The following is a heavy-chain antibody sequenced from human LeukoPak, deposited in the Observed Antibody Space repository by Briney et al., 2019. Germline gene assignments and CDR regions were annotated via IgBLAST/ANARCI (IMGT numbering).Heavy chain of an antibody. J-gene: IGHJ4*02. V-gene: IGHV5-51*01. CDR2: IYPGDSDT. CDR3: ARHRKGHGSGRAMDY. CDR1: GYSFTSYW. D-gene: IGHD3-10*01. Sequence: GESLKISCKGCGYSFTSYWIGWVRQMPGKGLEWMGIIYPGDSDTRYSPSFQGQVTISADKSISTAYLQWSSLKASDTAMYYCARHRKGHGSGRAMDYWGQGTLVTVSS.